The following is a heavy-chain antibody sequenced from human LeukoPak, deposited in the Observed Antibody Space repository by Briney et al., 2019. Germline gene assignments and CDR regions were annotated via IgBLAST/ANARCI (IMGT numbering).Heavy chain of an antibody. CDR3: AKNSRSSGYYLDY. V-gene: IGHV3-23*01. D-gene: IGHD3-22*01. CDR1: GFTFSSFA. J-gene: IGHJ4*02. CDR2: ISGSGGST. Sequence: GGSLRLSCAASGFTFSSFAMSWVRQAPGKGLEWVSTISGSGGSTSYADSVKGRFTISRDNSKNTLYLQMNSLRAEDTALYCCAKNSRSSGYYLDYWGQGTLVTVSS.